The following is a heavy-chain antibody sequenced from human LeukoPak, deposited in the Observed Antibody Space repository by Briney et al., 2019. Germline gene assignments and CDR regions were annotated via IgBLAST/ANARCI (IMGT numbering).Heavy chain of an antibody. CDR3: ARATDYGSGRQPTQYYFDY. D-gene: IGHD3-10*01. V-gene: IGHV4-34*01. CDR2: INHSGSI. CDR1: GGSFSGYY. J-gene: IGHJ4*02. Sequence: PSETLSLTCAVYGGSFSGYYWSWIRQPPGKGLEWIGEINHSGSIYYNPSLKSRVTISVDRSKNQFSLKLSSVTAADTAVYYCARATDYGSGRQPTQYYFDYWGQGTLVTVSS.